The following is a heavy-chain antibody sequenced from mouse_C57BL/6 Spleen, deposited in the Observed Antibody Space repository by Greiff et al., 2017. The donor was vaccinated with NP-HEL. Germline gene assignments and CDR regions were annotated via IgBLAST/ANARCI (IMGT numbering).Heavy chain of an antibody. Sequence: VQLQQSGPELVKPGASVKISCKASGYSFTGYYMNWVKQSPEKSLEWIGEINPSTGGTTYNQKFKAKATLTVDKSSSTAYMQLKSLTSEDSAVYYCASHYDYAMDYWGQGTSVTVSS. CDR1: GYSFTGYY. CDR3: ASHYDYAMDY. V-gene: IGHV1-42*01. D-gene: IGHD1-1*02. CDR2: INPSTGGT. J-gene: IGHJ4*01.